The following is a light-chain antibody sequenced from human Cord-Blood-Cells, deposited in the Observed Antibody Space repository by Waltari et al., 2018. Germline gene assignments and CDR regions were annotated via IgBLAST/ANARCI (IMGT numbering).Light chain of an antibody. V-gene: IGLV2-23*02. Sequence: QSALTQPASVSGSPGQSITISCTGTSSDVGSYNFVSWYQQHPGKAPKLMIYEVSKRPSGVSNRFSGSKSGNTASLTISGLQAEDEADYYCCSYAGSSRVFGTGTKVTVL. CDR1: SSDVGSYNF. CDR2: EVS. CDR3: CSYAGSSRV. J-gene: IGLJ1*01.